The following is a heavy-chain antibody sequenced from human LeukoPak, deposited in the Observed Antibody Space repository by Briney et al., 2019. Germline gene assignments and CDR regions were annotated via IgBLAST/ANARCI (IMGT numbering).Heavy chain of an antibody. J-gene: IGHJ5*02. CDR1: GGSFSGYY. Sequence: SETLSLTCAVYGGSFSGYYWSWIRQPPGKGLEWIGEINHSGSTNYNPSLKSRVTISVDTSKNQFSLKLSSVTAADTAVYYCANAEEGNWFTPWGEGTLVTVSP. CDR2: INHSGST. V-gene: IGHV4-34*01. CDR3: ANAEEGNWFTP. D-gene: IGHD1-14*01.